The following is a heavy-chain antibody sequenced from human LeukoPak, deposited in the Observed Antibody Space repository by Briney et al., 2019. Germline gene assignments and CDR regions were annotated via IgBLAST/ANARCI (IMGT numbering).Heavy chain of an antibody. CDR3: AREITLLGLTLLRSEYYYMDV. CDR1: GTSVSDNY. D-gene: IGHD3/OR15-3a*01. J-gene: IGHJ6*03. Sequence: PSETLSLTCAVAGTSVSDNYWSWIRQPAGKGLEWIGRFFSSGSTNYNPSLRSRLTMSVDTSKNQFSLKLTSVTAADTAIYYCAREITLLGLTLLRSEYYYMDVWGKGTPVIVSS. V-gene: IGHV4-4*07. CDR2: FFSSGST.